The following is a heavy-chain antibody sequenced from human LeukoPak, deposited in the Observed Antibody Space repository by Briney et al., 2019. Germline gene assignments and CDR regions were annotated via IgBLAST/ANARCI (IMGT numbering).Heavy chain of an antibody. CDR2: IYYSGST. Sequence: PSETLSLTCTVSGGSISSSSYYWGWIRQPPGKGLEWIGSIYYSGSTYYNPSLKSRVTISVDTSKNQFSLKLSSVTAADTAVYYCARHIRIVGATSHLDYWGQGTLVTVSS. J-gene: IGHJ4*02. CDR1: GGSISSSSYY. CDR3: ARHIRIVGATSHLDY. D-gene: IGHD1-26*01. V-gene: IGHV4-39*01.